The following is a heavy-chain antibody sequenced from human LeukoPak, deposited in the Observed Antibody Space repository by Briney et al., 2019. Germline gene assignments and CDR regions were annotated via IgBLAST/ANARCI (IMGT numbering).Heavy chain of an antibody. CDR2: INPNSGGT. CDR1: GYTFTGYY. J-gene: IGHJ4*02. Sequence: ASVKVSCKASGYTFTGYYMHWVRQAPGQGLEWMGWINPNSGGTNYAQKFQGRVTMTRDMSISTAYMELSRLRSDDTAVYYCARLTGGGNTALYWGQGTLVTVSS. CDR3: ARLTGGGNTALY. D-gene: IGHD2-8*02. V-gene: IGHV1-2*02.